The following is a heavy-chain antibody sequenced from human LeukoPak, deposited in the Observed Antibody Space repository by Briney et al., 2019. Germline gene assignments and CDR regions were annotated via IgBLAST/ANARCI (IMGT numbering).Heavy chain of an antibody. D-gene: IGHD4-17*01. CDR2: IKQDGSEK. CDR1: GFTFSSYW. V-gene: IGHV3-7*03. J-gene: IGHJ4*02. Sequence: GGSLRLSCAASGFTFSSYWMSWVRQAPGKGLEWVANIKQDGSEKYYVDSVKGRFTISRDNAKNSLYLQMNSLRAEDTALYHCARADYGDYVGDFDYWGQGTLVTVSS. CDR3: ARADYGDYVGDFDY.